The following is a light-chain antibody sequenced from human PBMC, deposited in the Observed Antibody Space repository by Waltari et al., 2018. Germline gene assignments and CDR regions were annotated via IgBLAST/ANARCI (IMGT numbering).Light chain of an antibody. CDR3: QQTFSIPRSS. V-gene: IGKV1-12*01. CDR2: AAS. Sequence: DIQMTQSPSSVSASVGDRVTITCRASQDVSTWLAWYQQKPGKAPQLLIYAASSLQSGVPSRFTGSGSGTHFTLTITSLQPEDFATYYCQQTFSIPRSSFGQGTKLEIK. CDR1: QDVSTW. J-gene: IGKJ2*01.